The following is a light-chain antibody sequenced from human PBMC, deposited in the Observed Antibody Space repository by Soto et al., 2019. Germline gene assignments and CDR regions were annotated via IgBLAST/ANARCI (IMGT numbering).Light chain of an antibody. CDR3: QQYVHWPPGT. CDR1: QGVSRK. V-gene: IGKV3-15*01. J-gene: IGKJ1*01. CDR2: DTS. Sequence: DIVMTQSPATLSVAPGERVTFSCRASQGVSRKLAWYQHKPGQAPRLLIYDTSTRAPGIAARFSGSGSGTEFTLTISSLQSEDVAVYYCQQYVHWPPGTFGQGTTVEIK.